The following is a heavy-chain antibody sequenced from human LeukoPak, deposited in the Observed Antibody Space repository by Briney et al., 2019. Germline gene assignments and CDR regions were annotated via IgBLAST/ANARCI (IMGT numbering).Heavy chain of an antibody. Sequence: GGSLRLSCAASGFTFSSYAMHWVRQAPGKGLEWVAVISYDGSNKYYADSVKGRFTISRDNSKNTLYLQMNSLRAEDTAVYYCARGYDILTGYYLPLDYWGLGTLVTVTS. J-gene: IGHJ4*02. CDR3: ARGYDILTGYYLPLDY. D-gene: IGHD3-9*01. V-gene: IGHV3-30-3*01. CDR2: ISYDGSNK. CDR1: GFTFSSYA.